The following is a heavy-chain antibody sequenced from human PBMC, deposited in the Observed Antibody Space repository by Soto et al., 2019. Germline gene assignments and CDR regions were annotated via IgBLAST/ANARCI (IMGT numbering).Heavy chain of an antibody. J-gene: IGHJ4*02. CDR1: GGSVSSSSYS. V-gene: IGHV4-39*07. D-gene: IGHD4-17*01. CDR3: ARASTTVTTLDY. Sequence: SETLSLTCTVSGGSVSSSSYSWGWIRQSPGKGLEWIATIYSSENTYYNPSLLSRVTMSVDTSKNQFSLKLSSVTAADTAVYYCARASTTVTTLDYWGQGTLVTVSS. CDR2: IYSSENT.